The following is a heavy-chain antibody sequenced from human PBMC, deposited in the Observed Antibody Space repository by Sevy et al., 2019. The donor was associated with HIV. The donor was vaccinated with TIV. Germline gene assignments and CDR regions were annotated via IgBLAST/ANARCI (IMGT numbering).Heavy chain of an antibody. CDR2: ISYAGCSI. D-gene: IGHD1-26*01. CDR1: GFIFSSYG. V-gene: IGHV3-30*18. Sequence: GGSLRLSCAASGFIFSSYGMHWVRQAPGKGLEWVTIISYAGCSIYYADSVKGRFTISRDNSENILYLQMNSLRTDDTAVYYCVKGGVTWELLDYWGQGTLVTVSS. J-gene: IGHJ4*02. CDR3: VKGGVTWELLDY.